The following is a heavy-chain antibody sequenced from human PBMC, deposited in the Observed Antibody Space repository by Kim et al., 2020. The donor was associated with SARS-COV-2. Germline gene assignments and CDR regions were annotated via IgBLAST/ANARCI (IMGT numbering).Heavy chain of an antibody. CDR1: EFPFNTYA. J-gene: IGHJ4*02. CDR3: TGSRGGHRFHSFDY. CDR2: VSDSGVTT. D-gene: IGHD2-15*01. V-gene: IGHV3-23*01. Sequence: GGSLRLSCAASEFPFNTYAMSWVRQAPGRGLEWVSTVSDSGVTTFYADSVKGRFTISRDNSKNTLFLHMNSLRVEDTAVYYCTGSRGGHRFHSFDYWGQGTLVTVSS.